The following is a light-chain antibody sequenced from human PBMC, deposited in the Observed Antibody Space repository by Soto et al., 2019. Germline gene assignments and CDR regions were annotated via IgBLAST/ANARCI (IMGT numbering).Light chain of an antibody. CDR1: QSVSSY. J-gene: IGKJ1*01. CDR3: QQRSNWPWT. CDR2: DAS. Sequence: EIVLTQSPATLSLSPGARATLSCRASQSVSSYLAWYQHKPGQAPRLLIYDASNRATGIPARFSGSGSGTDFTLTISSLEPEDFAVYYFQQRSNWPWTFGQGTKVEIK. V-gene: IGKV3-11*01.